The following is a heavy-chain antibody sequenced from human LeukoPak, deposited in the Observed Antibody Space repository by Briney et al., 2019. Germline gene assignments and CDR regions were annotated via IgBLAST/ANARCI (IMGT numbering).Heavy chain of an antibody. V-gene: IGHV1-18*01. Sequence: ASVKVSCKASGYTFTSYGISWVRQAPGQGLEWMGWISAYNGNTNYAQKLQGRVTMTTDTSTSTAYMELRSLRSDDTAVYYCARVPFPGYSSSWYGLDYWGQGTLVTVSS. D-gene: IGHD6-13*01. CDR1: GYTFTSYG. J-gene: IGHJ4*02. CDR3: ARVPFPGYSSSWYGLDY. CDR2: ISAYNGNT.